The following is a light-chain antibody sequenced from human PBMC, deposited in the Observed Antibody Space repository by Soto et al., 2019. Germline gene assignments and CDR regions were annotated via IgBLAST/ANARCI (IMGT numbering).Light chain of an antibody. CDR2: AAS. CDR3: QQSYSTPRT. V-gene: IGKV1-39*01. CDR1: QTISNY. J-gene: IGKJ2*02. Sequence: DIPMTQSPSSLSASGGDRVTITCRASQTISNYLNWYQQKPGKAPKLLIYAASSLQSGVPSRFSGSGSGTDFTLTISSLQPDDFATYYCQQSYSTPRTFGQGTKLEIK.